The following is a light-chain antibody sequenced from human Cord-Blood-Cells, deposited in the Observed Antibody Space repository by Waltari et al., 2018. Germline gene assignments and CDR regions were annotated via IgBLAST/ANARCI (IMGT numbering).Light chain of an antibody. V-gene: IGLV2-23*01. J-gene: IGLJ3*02. Sequence: QSALTQPASVSGSPGQSITISCTVTSSDVGSYNLVSWYQQHPGKAPKLMIYEGSKRPSVVSNRFSGSKSGNTASLTISGLQAEDEADYYCCSYAGSSTLVFGGGTKLTVL. CDR3: CSYAGSSTLV. CDR2: EGS. CDR1: SSDVGSYNL.